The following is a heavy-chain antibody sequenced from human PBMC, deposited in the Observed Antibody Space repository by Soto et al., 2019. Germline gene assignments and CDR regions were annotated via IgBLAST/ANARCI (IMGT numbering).Heavy chain of an antibody. V-gene: IGHV1-69*12. D-gene: IGHD6-6*01. Sequence: QVQLVQSGAEVKKPGSSVKVSCKASGGTFSSYAISWVRQAPGQGLEWMGGIIPIFGTANYAQKFQGRVTITADESTSTAYMELSSLRSEDTAVYYCARAWVDYSSSSARYYYGMDVWGQGTTVTVSS. CDR2: IIPIFGTA. CDR1: GGTFSSYA. J-gene: IGHJ6*02. CDR3: ARAWVDYSSSSARYYYGMDV.